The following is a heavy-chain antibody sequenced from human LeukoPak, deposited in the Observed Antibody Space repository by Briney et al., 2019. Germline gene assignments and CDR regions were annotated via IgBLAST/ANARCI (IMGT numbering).Heavy chain of an antibody. CDR2: IIPIFGTA. D-gene: IGHD2-21*01. Sequence: SVKVSCKASGGTFSSYAISWVRQAPGQGLEWMGGIIPIFGTANYAQKFQGRVTITADESTSTAYMELSSLRSEDTAVYYCTRAYCGGDCYPVTYYYYYMDVWGKGTTVTVSS. V-gene: IGHV1-69*13. CDR1: GGTFSSYA. J-gene: IGHJ6*03. CDR3: TRAYCGGDCYPVTYYYYYMDV.